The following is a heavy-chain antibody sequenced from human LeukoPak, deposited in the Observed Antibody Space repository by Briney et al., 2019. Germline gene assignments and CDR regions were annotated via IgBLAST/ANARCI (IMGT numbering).Heavy chain of an antibody. D-gene: IGHD6-13*01. Sequence: SETLSLTCTVSGGSISSYYWSWIRQPAGKGLEWIGRIYTSGSTNYNPSLKSRVTMSVDTSKNQFSLKLSSVTAADTAVYYCARRSSSWYEYRYDWFDPWGQGTLVTVSS. CDR3: ARRSSSWYEYRYDWFDP. CDR1: GGSISSYY. V-gene: IGHV4-4*07. CDR2: IYTSGST. J-gene: IGHJ5*02.